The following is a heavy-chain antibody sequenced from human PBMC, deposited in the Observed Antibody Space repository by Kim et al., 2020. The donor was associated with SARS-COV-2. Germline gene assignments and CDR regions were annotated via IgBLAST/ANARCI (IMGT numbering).Heavy chain of an antibody. Sequence: SETLSLTCAVSGGSISSSNWWSWVRQPPGKGLGWIGEIYHSGSTNYNPSLKSRVTISVDKSKNQFSLKLSSVTAADTAVYYCARGVPYYDYVWGSYRIYYFDYWGQGTLVTVSS. CDR2: IYHSGST. D-gene: IGHD3-16*02. CDR1: GGSISSSNW. CDR3: ARGVPYYDYVWGSYRIYYFDY. J-gene: IGHJ4*02. V-gene: IGHV4-4*02.